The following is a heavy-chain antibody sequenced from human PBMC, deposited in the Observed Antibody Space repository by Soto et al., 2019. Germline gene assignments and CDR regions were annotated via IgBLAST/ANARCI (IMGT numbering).Heavy chain of an antibody. D-gene: IGHD2-15*01. CDR2: IYYSGST. V-gene: IGHV4-31*03. Sequence: QVQLQESGPGLVKPSQTLSLTCTVSGGSISSGGYYGSWIRQHPGKGLEWIGYIYYSGSTYYNPSLKSRVTISVDTSKNQFSLKLSSVTAADTAVYYCARAPRGSGASSYFDYWGQGTLVTVSS. J-gene: IGHJ4*02. CDR3: ARAPRGSGASSYFDY. CDR1: GGSISSGGYY.